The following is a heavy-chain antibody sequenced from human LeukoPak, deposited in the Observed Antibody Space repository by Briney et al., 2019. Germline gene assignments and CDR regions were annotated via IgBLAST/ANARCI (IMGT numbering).Heavy chain of an antibody. CDR1: GYRFTSYW. D-gene: IGHD2-2*02. CDR3: AIAGDSSTNCYRCFGN. J-gene: IGHJ4*02. Sequence: GESLKVSCQGSGYRFTSYWIGWLRQMPGQGLEWVAIMYPGDSDTRYNPSFQGQVTISVDKSISTAYLQWSSLQASDTAMYYYAIAGDSSTNCYRCFGNWGQGTRVTVSS. V-gene: IGHV5-51*01. CDR2: MYPGDSDT.